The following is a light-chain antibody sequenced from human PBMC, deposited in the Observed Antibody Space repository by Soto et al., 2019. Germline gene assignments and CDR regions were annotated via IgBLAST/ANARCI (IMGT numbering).Light chain of an antibody. CDR2: GAS. V-gene: IGKV3-15*01. CDR1: QSVSSY. J-gene: IGKJ1*01. CDR3: QQYNYWPT. Sequence: EIVMTQSPATLPVSPGERATLSCRASQSVSSYLAWYQQKPGQAPRLLIYGASTRATGIPARFSGSGSGTEFTLTISSLQSEDFAVYYCQQYNYWPTFGQGTKVEIK.